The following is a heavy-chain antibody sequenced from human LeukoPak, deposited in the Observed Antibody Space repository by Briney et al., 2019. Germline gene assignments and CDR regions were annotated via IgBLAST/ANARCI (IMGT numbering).Heavy chain of an antibody. J-gene: IGHJ4*02. D-gene: IGHD3-10*01. CDR2: ISSSGSY. Sequence: PGGSLRLSCAASGFTSSSYSMNWVRQAPGKGLEWVSFISSSGSYNYADSLKGRFTISRDNARNSLFLQMNSLRAEDTAVYYCAREGNYFDYWGQGTLVSVSS. CDR1: GFTSSSYS. V-gene: IGHV3-21*01. CDR3: AREGNYFDY.